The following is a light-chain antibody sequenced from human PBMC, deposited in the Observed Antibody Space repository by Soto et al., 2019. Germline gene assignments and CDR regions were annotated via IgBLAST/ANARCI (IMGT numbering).Light chain of an antibody. CDR3: QQYNNWQVT. J-gene: IGKJ1*01. CDR1: QSVSSN. V-gene: IGKV3-15*01. CDR2: GAF. Sequence: DIVMTQSAANLCVSPGERATLXCRDSQSVSSNFAWYEQKTGEAPRRLISGAFTRATGIPARFSGSGSGTEFTLTISSLQSEDFAVYYCQQYNNWQVTFGQGTKVDIK.